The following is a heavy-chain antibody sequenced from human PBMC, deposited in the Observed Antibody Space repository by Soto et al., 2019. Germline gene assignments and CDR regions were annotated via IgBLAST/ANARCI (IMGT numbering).Heavy chain of an antibody. D-gene: IGHD1-26*01. J-gene: IGHJ6*02. V-gene: IGHV3-30*18. CDR3: GKDVGDYVPYYYGVDV. CDR1: GFTLKTHA. CDR2: IAYDGNEK. Sequence: QVQLVESGGGVVQPGTSLRLSCAASGFTLKTHAMHWVRQAPGKGLEGMAVIAYDGNEKFYADSVKGRFTISRDNSKNALYLQINTLRNEDTAVYYCGKDVGDYVPYYYGVDVWGQGTTVTVSS.